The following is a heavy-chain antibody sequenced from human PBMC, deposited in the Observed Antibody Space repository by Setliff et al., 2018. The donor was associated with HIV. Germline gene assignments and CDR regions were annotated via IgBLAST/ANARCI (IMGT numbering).Heavy chain of an antibody. D-gene: IGHD3-16*01. Sequence: SETLSLTCTVSGGSITTGSYYWSWIRQPAGQGLEWIGHIYASDSSGSTNYNPSLKSRVTISADTSKNQFSLKLSSVTAADTAVYYCARQGFVPLGAHQFDYWGPGTLVTVSS. CDR3: ARQGFVPLGAHQFDY. CDR2: IYASDSSGST. CDR1: GGSITTGSYY. V-gene: IGHV4-61*09. J-gene: IGHJ4*02.